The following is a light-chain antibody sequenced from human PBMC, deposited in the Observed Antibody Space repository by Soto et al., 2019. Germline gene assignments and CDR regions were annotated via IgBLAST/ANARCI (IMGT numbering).Light chain of an antibody. V-gene: IGKV3-20*01. J-gene: IGKJ4*01. CDR1: QTVSNTY. Sequence: EIVLTQFPAALSLSPGERVTLSCRASQTVSNTYLAWYQQKSGQAPKFLIYGASNRATGIPDRFSGSGSGTDFTLTISRLEPEDFAVYYCQQYGALPPTFGGGTKVEIK. CDR2: GAS. CDR3: QQYGALPPT.